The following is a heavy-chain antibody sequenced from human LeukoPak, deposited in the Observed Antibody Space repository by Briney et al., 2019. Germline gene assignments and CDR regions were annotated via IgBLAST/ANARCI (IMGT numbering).Heavy chain of an antibody. Sequence: PGGSLRLSWDASGFAYIFFAMAWPLQAPGKGREWVSTIKLNLGSRTSAAPVRGRFTISRYNSKITLYLQLNTLRADDTAVYYCAKPISGGLAVTADWFAPWGRGALVVFSS. D-gene: IGHD6-19*01. J-gene: IGHJ5*01. CDR1: GFAYIFFA. CDR2: IKLNLGSR. CDR3: AKPISGGLAVTADWFAP. V-gene: IGHV3-23*01.